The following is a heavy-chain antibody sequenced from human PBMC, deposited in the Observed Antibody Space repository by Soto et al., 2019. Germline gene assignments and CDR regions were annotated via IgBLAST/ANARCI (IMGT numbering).Heavy chain of an antibody. CDR1: SGPSSSHN. V-gene: IGHV4-59*08. D-gene: IGHD3-10*01. Sequence: QVQLQQSGPGLVKPSETLSLTCSVSSGPSSSHNWGWIRQPPGRGLEWIGYVYSTGGTSYNPSLKSRVTISADTSTNPISLPLPSVPAADTAVYYCVRQGIGTLHGLVDVWGQGTTVRVSS. CDR3: VRQGIGTLHGLVDV. CDR2: VYSTGGT. J-gene: IGHJ6*02.